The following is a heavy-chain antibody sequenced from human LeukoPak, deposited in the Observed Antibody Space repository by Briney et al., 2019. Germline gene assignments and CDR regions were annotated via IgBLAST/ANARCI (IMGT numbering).Heavy chain of an antibody. V-gene: IGHV3-23*01. CDR2: ISGSGVST. J-gene: IGHJ4*02. Sequence: GGSLRLSCAASGFTFSNYAMSWVRQAPGKGLEWVSAISGSGVSTYYADSVKGRFTISRDNSKNTLFLQMNSLRAEDTALYYCAKTRAYYDSSGIDYWGQGTLVTVSS. CDR1: GFTFSNYA. CDR3: AKTRAYYDSSGIDY. D-gene: IGHD3-22*01.